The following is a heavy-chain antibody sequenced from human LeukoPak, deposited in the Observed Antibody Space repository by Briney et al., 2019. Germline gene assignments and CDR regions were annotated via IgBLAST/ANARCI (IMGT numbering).Heavy chain of an antibody. Sequence: PGGSLRLSCAASGFTFSSYGMSWVRQAPGKGLEWVSAISGSGGSTYYADSVKGRFTISRDNSKNTLYLQMNSLRAEDTAVYYCAKDQEESGDYYDSSGPLDYWGQGTLVTVSS. CDR2: ISGSGGST. CDR1: GFTFSSYG. CDR3: AKDQEESGDYYDSSGPLDY. J-gene: IGHJ4*02. V-gene: IGHV3-23*01. D-gene: IGHD3-22*01.